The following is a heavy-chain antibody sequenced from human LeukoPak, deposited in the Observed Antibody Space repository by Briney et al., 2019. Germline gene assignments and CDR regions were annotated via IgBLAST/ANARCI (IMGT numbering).Heavy chain of an antibody. CDR2: ISGSGGST. Sequence: GGSLRLSCAASGFTFSSYGMSWGRQAPGKGLEWVSAISGSGGSTYYADSVKGRFTISRDNSKNTLYLQMNSLRAEDTAVYYCAKDPIAVAGILRDYWGQGTLVTVSS. J-gene: IGHJ4*02. D-gene: IGHD6-19*01. CDR3: AKDPIAVAGILRDY. CDR1: GFTFSSYG. V-gene: IGHV3-23*01.